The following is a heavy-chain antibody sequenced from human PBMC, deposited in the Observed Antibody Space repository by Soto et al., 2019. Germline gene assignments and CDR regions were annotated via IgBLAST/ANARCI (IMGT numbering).Heavy chain of an antibody. J-gene: IGHJ6*02. V-gene: IGHV5-51*01. CDR3: ARKGGSGSYYRETNYYYYYGTDV. D-gene: IGHD3-10*01. CDR1: GYSFTDYW. Sequence: PGESLKISCKGSGYSFTDYWIGWVRQMPGKGLEWMGIIYPDDSDTRYSPSFQGQVTISADKSISTAYLQWSSLKASDTAMYYCARKGGSGSYYRETNYYYYYGTDVWGQGTTVTVSS. CDR2: IYPDDSDT.